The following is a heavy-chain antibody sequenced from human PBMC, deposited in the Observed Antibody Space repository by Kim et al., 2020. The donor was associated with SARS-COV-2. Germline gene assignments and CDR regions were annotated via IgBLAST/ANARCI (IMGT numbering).Heavy chain of an antibody. CDR3: ARIRAAAVSTRFDY. CDR2: ISYDGSNK. J-gene: IGHJ4*02. Sequence: GGSLRLSCAASGFTFSSYAMHWVRQAPGKGLEWVAVISYDGSNKYYADSVKGRFTISRDNSKNTLYLQMNSLRAEDTAVYYCARIRAAAVSTRFDYWGQG. CDR1: GFTFSSYA. V-gene: IGHV3-30*04. D-gene: IGHD6-13*01.